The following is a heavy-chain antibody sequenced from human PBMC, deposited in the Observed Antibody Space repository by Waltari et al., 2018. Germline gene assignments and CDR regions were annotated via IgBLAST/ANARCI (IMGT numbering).Heavy chain of an antibody. CDR1: GYTFTGYY. CDR3: ARDHSGSYGSYYYYMDV. Sequence: QVQLVQSGAEVKKPGASVKVSCKASGYTFTGYYMPWVRQAPGQGLEWMGWINPNSGGTNYAQKFQGRVTMTRDTSISTAYMELSRLRSDDTAVYYCARDHSGSYGSYYYYMDVWGKGTTVTVSS. D-gene: IGHD1-26*01. V-gene: IGHV1-2*02. J-gene: IGHJ6*03. CDR2: INPNSGGT.